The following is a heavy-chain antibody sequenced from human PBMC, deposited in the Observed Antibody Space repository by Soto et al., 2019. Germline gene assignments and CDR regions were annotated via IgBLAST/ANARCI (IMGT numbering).Heavy chain of an antibody. D-gene: IGHD6-13*01. V-gene: IGHV1-3*01. CDR1: GYTFASYA. CDR3: AVFATEISSSWPDAFDI. J-gene: IGHJ3*02. Sequence: ASVKVSCKASGYTFASYAMRWVRQAPGQRLEWMGWINAGNGNSKYSQKFQGRVTITRDTSASTAYMELSSLRSEDTAVYYCAVFATEISSSWPDAFDIWGQGTMVTVSS. CDR2: INAGNGNS.